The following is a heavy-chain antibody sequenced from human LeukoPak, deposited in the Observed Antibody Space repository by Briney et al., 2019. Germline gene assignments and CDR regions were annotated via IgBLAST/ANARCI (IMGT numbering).Heavy chain of an antibody. CDR3: ARALYSGEYYFDY. CDR1: GGSFSGYY. Sequence: NPSETLSLTCAVYGGSFSGYYWSWIRQPPGKGLEWIGEINHSGSTNYNPSLKGRVTISVDTSKNQFSLKLSSVTAADTAVYYCARALYSGEYYFDYWGQGTLVTVSS. CDR2: INHSGST. J-gene: IGHJ4*02. V-gene: IGHV4-34*01. D-gene: IGHD1-26*01.